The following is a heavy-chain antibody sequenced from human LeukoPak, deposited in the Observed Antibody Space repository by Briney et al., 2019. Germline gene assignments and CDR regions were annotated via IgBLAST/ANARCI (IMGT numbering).Heavy chain of an antibody. CDR2: INPNSGGT. CDR3: ARGNKVYDSSGYYYELSTSD. Sequence: ASVKVSCKASGYTFTGYYMHWVRQAPGQGLEWMGWINPNSGGTNYAQKFQGWVTMTRDTSISTAYMELSRLRSDDTAVYYCARGNKVYDSSGYYYELSTSDWGQGTLVTVSS. V-gene: IGHV1-2*04. D-gene: IGHD3-22*01. CDR1: GYTFTGYY. J-gene: IGHJ4*02.